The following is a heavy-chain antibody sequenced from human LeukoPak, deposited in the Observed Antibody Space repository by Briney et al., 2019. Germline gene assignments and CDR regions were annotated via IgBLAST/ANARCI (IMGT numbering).Heavy chain of an antibody. V-gene: IGHV4-59*01. D-gene: IGHD3-10*01. Sequence: PSETLSLTCTVSGGSISSYYWSWIRQPPGKGLEWIGYIYYSGSTNYNPSLKSRVTISVDTSKNQFSLKLSSVTAADTAVYYCARVRGAAYGSGSYHIDYWGQGTLVTVSS. CDR3: ARVRGAAYGSGSYHIDY. CDR1: GGSISSYY. J-gene: IGHJ4*02. CDR2: IYYSGST.